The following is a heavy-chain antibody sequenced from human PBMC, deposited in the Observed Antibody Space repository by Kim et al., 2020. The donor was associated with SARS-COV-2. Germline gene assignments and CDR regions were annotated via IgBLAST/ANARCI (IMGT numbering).Heavy chain of an antibody. Sequence: SRVTISVDTSKNQFSLKLSSVTAADTAVYYCARQATMVRGVIHSNWFDPWGQGTLVTVSS. V-gene: IGHV4-59*08. CDR3: ARQATMVRGVIHSNWFDP. D-gene: IGHD3-10*01. J-gene: IGHJ5*02.